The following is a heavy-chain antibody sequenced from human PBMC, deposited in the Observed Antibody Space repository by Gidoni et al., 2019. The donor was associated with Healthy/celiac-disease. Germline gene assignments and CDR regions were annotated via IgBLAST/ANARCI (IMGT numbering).Heavy chain of an antibody. Sequence: QVQLQQWGAGLLKPSETLSLTCAVYGGSFSGYYWSWIRQPPGKGLEWIGEINHRGSTNYTQSLKSRVTISVDTSKNQFTLKLSSVTAADTAVYYCARVGIAAAGYDYWGQGTLVTVSS. CDR1: GGSFSGYY. CDR2: INHRGST. J-gene: IGHJ4*02. CDR3: ARVGIAAAGYDY. D-gene: IGHD6-13*01. V-gene: IGHV4-34*01.